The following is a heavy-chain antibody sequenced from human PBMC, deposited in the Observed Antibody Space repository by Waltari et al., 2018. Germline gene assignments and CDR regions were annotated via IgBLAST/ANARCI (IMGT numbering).Heavy chain of an antibody. V-gene: IGHV4-34*01. Sequence: QVQLQQWGAGLLEPSETLSLTCAVYGGSFSGYYWTWIRQPPGKGLEWSGEINHSGSTTSAPSLRSRVTTSVDTSKKQVSLKLRSVTAADTAVYYCARGPHRNRLEVRNNNYGMDVWGQGTTVTVSS. D-gene: IGHD5-12*01. CDR3: ARGPHRNRLEVRNNNYGMDV. CDR2: INHSGST. CDR1: GGSFSGYY. J-gene: IGHJ6*02.